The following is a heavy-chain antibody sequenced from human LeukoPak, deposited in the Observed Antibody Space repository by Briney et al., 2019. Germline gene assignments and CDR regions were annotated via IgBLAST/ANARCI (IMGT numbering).Heavy chain of an antibody. CDR3: ATPHTLRTGFYYYGMDV. V-gene: IGHV1-8*01. CDR2: MNPNSGNT. D-gene: IGHD5/OR15-5a*01. Sequence: ASVKVSCKASGYTFTGYDINWVRQATGQGLEWMGWMNPNSGNTGYAQQFQGRVTMTRDTSISTAYMELSSLTSEDTAVYYCATPHTLRTGFYYYGMDVWGQGTTVTVSS. CDR1: GYTFTGYD. J-gene: IGHJ6*02.